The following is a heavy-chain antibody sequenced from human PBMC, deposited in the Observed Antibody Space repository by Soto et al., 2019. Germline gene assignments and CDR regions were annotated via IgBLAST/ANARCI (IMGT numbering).Heavy chain of an antibody. D-gene: IGHD3-16*02. CDR3: ARDIVSYYGMAV. Sequence: QVQLVESGGGVVQPGRSLRLSCAASGFTFSSYAMRWVRQAPGKGLEWVAVISYGGSNKYYADSVKGRFTIARDTSTDTLYMQRNSRRAADTAVEYWARDIVSYYGMAVWGQGTTVTVSS. CDR1: GFTFSSYA. J-gene: IGHJ6*02. V-gene: IGHV3-30-3*01. CDR2: ISYGGSNK.